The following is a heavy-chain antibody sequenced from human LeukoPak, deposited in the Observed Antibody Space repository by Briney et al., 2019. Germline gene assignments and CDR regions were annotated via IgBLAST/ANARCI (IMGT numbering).Heavy chain of an antibody. Sequence: GGSLRLSCAASGFTFSDYYMSWIRQAPGKGLEWVSYISSSSSYTNYADSVKGRFTISRDNAKNSLYLQMNSLRAEDTAVYYCARMKYSSGWSHGDYWGQGTLVTVSS. CDR3: ARMKYSSGWSHGDY. D-gene: IGHD6-19*01. V-gene: IGHV3-11*03. CDR2: ISSSSSYT. CDR1: GFTFSDYY. J-gene: IGHJ4*02.